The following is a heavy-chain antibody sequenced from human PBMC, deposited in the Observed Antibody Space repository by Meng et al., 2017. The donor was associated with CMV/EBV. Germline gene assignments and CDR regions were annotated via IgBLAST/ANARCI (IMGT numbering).Heavy chain of an antibody. V-gene: IGHV1-69*12. CDR3: ARVCGGSCFDY. J-gene: IGHJ4*02. Sequence: VQLGRAGAEVKKPGSSVKVSCKASGSTFSSYAISWVRQAPGQGLEWMGGIIPIFGTANYAQKFQGRVTITADESTSTAYMELSSLRSEDTAVYYCARVCGGSCFDYWGQGTLVTVSS. CDR2: IIPIFGTA. D-gene: IGHD2-15*01. CDR1: GSTFSSYA.